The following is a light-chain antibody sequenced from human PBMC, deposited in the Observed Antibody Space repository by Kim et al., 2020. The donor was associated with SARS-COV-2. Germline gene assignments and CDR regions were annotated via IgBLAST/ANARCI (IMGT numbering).Light chain of an antibody. J-gene: IGKJ5*01. Sequence: DIQMTQSPSSLSASVGDRVTITCRASQGIGSSLAWYQQKPGKVPKLLIYDASNLQSGAPSRFSGSGSGTDFALTISGLQPEDVASYYCQKYDSAPDTFGQGTRLEIK. V-gene: IGKV1-27*01. CDR3: QKYDSAPDT. CDR1: QGIGSS. CDR2: DAS.